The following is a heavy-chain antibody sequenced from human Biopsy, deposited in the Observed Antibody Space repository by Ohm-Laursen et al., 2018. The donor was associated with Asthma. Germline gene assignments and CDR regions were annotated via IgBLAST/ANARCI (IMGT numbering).Heavy chain of an antibody. J-gene: IGHJ2*01. D-gene: IGHD6-6*01. V-gene: IGHV4-39*02. CDR3: ARAVSSSSYWYFDL. Sequence: SETLSLTCTVSGGSISSSSYYWGWIRQPPGKGLEWIGSIYYNGRTYYNPSLKSRVTISVDTSKNHFSLKVTSVTAADTAVYYCARAVSSSSYWYFDLWGRGDLVTVSS. CDR2: IYYNGRT. CDR1: GGSISSSSYY.